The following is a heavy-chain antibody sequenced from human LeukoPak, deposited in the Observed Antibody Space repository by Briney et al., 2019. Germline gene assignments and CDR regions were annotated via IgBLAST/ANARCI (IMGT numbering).Heavy chain of an antibody. V-gene: IGHV3-23*01. CDR3: ARGGYYDNSGSADY. J-gene: IGHJ4*02. D-gene: IGHD3-22*01. CDR2: ISGSGGST. Sequence: GGTLRLSCAASGFTFSSYGMSWVRQAPGKGLEWVSAISGSGGSTYYADPVKGRFTISRDNSKNTLYLQMNSLRAEDTALYYRARGGYYDNSGSADYWGQGTLVTVSS. CDR1: GFTFSSYG.